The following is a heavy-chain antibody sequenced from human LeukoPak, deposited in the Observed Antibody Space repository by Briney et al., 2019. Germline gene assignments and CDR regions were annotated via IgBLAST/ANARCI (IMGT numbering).Heavy chain of an antibody. Sequence: KPSETLSLTCTVSGGSISSYYWSWIRQPPGKGLEWIGYIYYSGSTNYNPSLKSRVTISVDTSKNQFSLKLSSVTAADTAVYYCARQPGDYDSSGYYVWFDPWGQGTLVTVSS. CDR1: GGSISSYY. CDR3: ARQPGDYDSSGYYVWFDP. D-gene: IGHD3-22*01. J-gene: IGHJ5*02. V-gene: IGHV4-59*01. CDR2: IYYSGST.